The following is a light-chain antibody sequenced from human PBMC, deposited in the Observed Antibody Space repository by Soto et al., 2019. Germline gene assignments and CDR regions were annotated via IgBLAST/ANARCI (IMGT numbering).Light chain of an antibody. CDR3: QKYYNLPWT. J-gene: IGKJ1*01. Sequence: DIVMTQSPDSLAVSLGERATVNCKSSQSVLSSSNNKNSLAWYQQRPGHPPRLLLSWASARESGVPDRFSGSGSGTDFTLTISSLQAEDVAVYYCQKYYNLPWTFGQGTKVEIK. CDR2: WAS. V-gene: IGKV4-1*01. CDR1: QSVLSSSNNKNS.